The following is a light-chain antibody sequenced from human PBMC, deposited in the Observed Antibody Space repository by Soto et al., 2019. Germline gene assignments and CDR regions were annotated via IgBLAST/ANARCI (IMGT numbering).Light chain of an antibody. Sequence: QSALTQPPSVSGYPGQSVTISCTGMSSDVGGYNYVSWYQQHPGKAPKLMIYEVSKRPSGVPDRFSGSKSGNTASLTVSGLQAEDEADYYCSSYAGANSVVFGGRTQLTVL. CDR3: SSYAGANSVV. CDR2: EVS. J-gene: IGLJ2*01. V-gene: IGLV2-8*01. CDR1: SSDVGGYNY.